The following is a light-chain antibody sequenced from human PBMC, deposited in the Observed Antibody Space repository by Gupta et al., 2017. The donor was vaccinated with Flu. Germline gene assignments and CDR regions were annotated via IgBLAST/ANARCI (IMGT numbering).Light chain of an antibody. J-gene: IGKJ4*01. CDR3: QQRSDWPPFT. V-gene: IGKV3-11*01. Sequence: ATLSLSPGERATLSCRASQSVSSYLAWYQQKPGQAPRLLIYDASNRATGIPARFSGSGSGTDFTLTISSLEPEDFAVYYCQQRSDWPPFTFGGGTKVEIK. CDR1: QSVSSY. CDR2: DAS.